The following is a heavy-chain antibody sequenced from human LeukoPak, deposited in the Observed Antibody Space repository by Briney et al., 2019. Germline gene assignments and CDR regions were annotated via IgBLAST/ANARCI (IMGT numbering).Heavy chain of an antibody. V-gene: IGHV4-59*01. D-gene: IGHD1-26*01. Sequence: SETLSLTCTLSGGSISTYYGSWIRQPPGNGLEWIGYIYYSGSTNYNPSLKTGVTISVDTSTNQFSLKLSSVAAADTAVYYCARDGSYGAFDIWGQGTMVTVSS. J-gene: IGHJ3*02. CDR2: IYYSGST. CDR1: GGSISTYY. CDR3: ARDGSYGAFDI.